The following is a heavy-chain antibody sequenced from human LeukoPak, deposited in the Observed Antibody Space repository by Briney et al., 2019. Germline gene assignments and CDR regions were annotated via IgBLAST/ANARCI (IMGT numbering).Heavy chain of an antibody. V-gene: IGHV3-23*01. CDR1: GFTFSNYA. J-gene: IGHJ4*02. Sequence: PGGSLRLSCTASGFTFSNYAMTWVRQAPGKGLEWVSDVGDTGGSTYYVDSVKGRFTISRDNSKNTLYLQTNFLRAEDTAVYYCARVERSSRVHYFDYWGQGTLVTVSS. CDR3: ARVERSSRVHYFDY. D-gene: IGHD3-10*01. CDR2: VGDTGGST.